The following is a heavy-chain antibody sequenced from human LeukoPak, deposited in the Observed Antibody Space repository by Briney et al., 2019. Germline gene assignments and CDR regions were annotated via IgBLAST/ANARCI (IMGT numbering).Heavy chain of an antibody. J-gene: IGHJ6*03. CDR3: ARASPYYDILTGYKPYYMDV. Sequence: SETLSLTCAVYGGSFSGYYWSWIRQPPGKGLEWIGEINHSGSTNYNPSLKSRVTISVDTSKNQFSLKLSSVTAADTAVYYCARASPYYDILTGYKPYYMDVWGKGTTVTISS. CDR1: GGSFSGYY. CDR2: INHSGST. D-gene: IGHD3-9*01. V-gene: IGHV4-34*01.